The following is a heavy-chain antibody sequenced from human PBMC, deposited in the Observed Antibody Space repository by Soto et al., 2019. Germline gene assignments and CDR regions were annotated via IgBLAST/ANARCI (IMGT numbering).Heavy chain of an antibody. J-gene: IGHJ4*02. CDR2: ISQSGNT. D-gene: IGHD6-6*01. CDR1: SGSFSGYY. V-gene: IGHV4-34*01. Sequence: SETLSLTCSIYSGSFSGYYWSWIRQPPGKGLEWIGEISQSGNTNYSPSLKSRVSISIDTSKKQFSLNLAPVSAADTAVYYCARAPKVSGSSQTRPDFWGQGTLVTVSS. CDR3: ARAPKVSGSSQTRPDF.